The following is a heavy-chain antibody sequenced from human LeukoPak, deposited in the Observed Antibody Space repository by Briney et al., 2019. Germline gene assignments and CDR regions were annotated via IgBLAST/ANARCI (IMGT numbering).Heavy chain of an antibody. Sequence: GGSLRLSCAASGFTFSSYSMNWVRQAPGKGLKWVSSISSSSSYIYYADSVKGRFTISRDNAKNSLYLQMNSLRAEDTAVYYCARDSVWWSRGDFDYWGQGTLVTVSS. CDR1: GFTFSSYS. V-gene: IGHV3-21*01. J-gene: IGHJ4*02. CDR2: ISSSSSYI. D-gene: IGHD2-15*01. CDR3: ARDSVWWSRGDFDY.